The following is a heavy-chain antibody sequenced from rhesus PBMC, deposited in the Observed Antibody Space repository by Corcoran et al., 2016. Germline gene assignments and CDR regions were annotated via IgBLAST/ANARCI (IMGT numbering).Heavy chain of an antibody. Sequence: QVQLQESGPGLVKPSETLSLTCAVSGGSISDDYYWSWIRQPPGKGLEWIGYIYGSGGGTNSNPSLKIRVTISIDTSKNQFSLKLSSVTAADTAVYYCARDLGGFDYWGQGVLVTVSS. J-gene: IGHJ4*01. D-gene: IGHD3-34*01. CDR1: GGSISDDYY. V-gene: IGHV4-106*01. CDR2: IYGSGGGT. CDR3: ARDLGGFDY.